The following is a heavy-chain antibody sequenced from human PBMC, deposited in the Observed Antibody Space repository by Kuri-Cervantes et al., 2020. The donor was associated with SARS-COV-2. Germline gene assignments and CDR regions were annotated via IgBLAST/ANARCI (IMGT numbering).Heavy chain of an antibody. J-gene: IGHJ4*02. Sequence: SETLSLTCAVYGYSISSGYYWGWIRQPPGKGLEWIGSIYHSGSTYYNPSLKSRVTISVDTSKNQFSLKLSSVTAADTAVYYCARHGSSWAYYFDYWGQGTLVTVSS. CDR1: GYSISSGYY. CDR3: ARHGSSWAYYFDY. D-gene: IGHD6-13*01. V-gene: IGHV4-38-2*01. CDR2: IYHSGST.